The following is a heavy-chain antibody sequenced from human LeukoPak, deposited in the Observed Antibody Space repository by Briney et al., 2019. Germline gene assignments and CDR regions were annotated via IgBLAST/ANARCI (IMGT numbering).Heavy chain of an antibody. Sequence: SETLSLTCTVSGGSISSYYWSWIRLPAGKGLEWIGRIYTSGSTNYNPSLKSRVTISVDTSKNQFSLKLNSVTAADTAVYYCARRDDYTYGYFDYWGQGTLVSVSS. CDR2: IYTSGST. V-gene: IGHV4-4*07. CDR3: ARRDDYTYGYFDY. D-gene: IGHD5-18*01. CDR1: GGSISSYY. J-gene: IGHJ4*02.